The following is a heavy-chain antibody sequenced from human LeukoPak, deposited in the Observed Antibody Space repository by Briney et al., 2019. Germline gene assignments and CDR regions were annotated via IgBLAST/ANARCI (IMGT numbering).Heavy chain of an antibody. CDR2: LYSGVST. D-gene: IGHD4-23*01. Sequence: GGSLRLSCAASGFTVSTNYMTSVRQAPGKGLECVSYLYSGVSTYYAASVKGRFTISRDTSKNALYLEMNSLRAEDTAVYYCATARAAYDGTYYFDYWGQGTLVTVSS. CDR3: ATARAAYDGTYYFDY. J-gene: IGHJ4*02. CDR1: GFTVSTNY. V-gene: IGHV3-66*01.